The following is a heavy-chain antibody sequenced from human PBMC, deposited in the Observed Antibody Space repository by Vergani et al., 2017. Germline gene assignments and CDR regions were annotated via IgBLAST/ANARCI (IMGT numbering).Heavy chain of an antibody. Sequence: EVQLLESAGDLVQPGGSLRLSCAASGFTFSSYAMSWVRQAPGKGLEWVSAISGSGVSTYYADSVKGRFTISRDNAKNSLYLQMNSLRAEDTAVYYCAREGENCGGDCYLGGAGDQWDGAVYWGQGTLVTVSS. J-gene: IGHJ4*02. V-gene: IGHV3-23*01. CDR3: AREGENCGGDCYLGGAGDQWDGAVY. CDR2: ISGSGVST. D-gene: IGHD2-21*02. CDR1: GFTFSSYA.